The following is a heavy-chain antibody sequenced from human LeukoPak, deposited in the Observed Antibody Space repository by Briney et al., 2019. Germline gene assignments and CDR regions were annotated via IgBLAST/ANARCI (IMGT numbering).Heavy chain of an antibody. Sequence: PGGSLRLSCAASGFTFSNYAMHWVRQAPGEGLEWVAVISRDGNDKYYADSVKGRFTISRDNVKNSLYLQMNSLRAEDTAVYYCAELGITMIGGVWGKGTTVTISS. CDR1: GFTFSNYA. CDR2: ISRDGNDK. V-gene: IGHV3-30*04. D-gene: IGHD3-10*02. J-gene: IGHJ6*04. CDR3: AELGITMIGGV.